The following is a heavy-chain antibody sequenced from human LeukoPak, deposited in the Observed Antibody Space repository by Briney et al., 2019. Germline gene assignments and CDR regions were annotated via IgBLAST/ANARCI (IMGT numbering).Heavy chain of an antibody. CDR3: AVDSSGSYDAFDI. D-gene: IGHD3-22*01. Sequence: SETLSLTCTVSGGSISSYYWSWIRQPPGKGLGWIGYIYTSGSTNYNPSLKSRVTISVDTSKNQFSLKLSSVTAADTAVYYCAVDSSGSYDAFDIWGQGTMVTVSS. CDR2: IYTSGST. CDR1: GGSISSYY. V-gene: IGHV4-4*09. J-gene: IGHJ3*02.